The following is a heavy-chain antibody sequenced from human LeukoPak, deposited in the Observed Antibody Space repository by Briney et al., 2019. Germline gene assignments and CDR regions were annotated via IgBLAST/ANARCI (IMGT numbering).Heavy chain of an antibody. CDR2: ISSSGGST. V-gene: IGHV3-23*01. Sequence: PGGSLRLSCAASGFTFSSYAMSWVRQAPGKGLEWVSAISSSGGSTYYADSVKGRFTISRDNSKNTLYLQMNSLRAEDTAVYYWAKGGGKTTVTIGPRYYYYGMDVWGQGTTVTVSS. D-gene: IGHD4-17*01. CDR3: AKGGGKTTVTIGPRYYYYGMDV. CDR1: GFTFSSYA. J-gene: IGHJ6*02.